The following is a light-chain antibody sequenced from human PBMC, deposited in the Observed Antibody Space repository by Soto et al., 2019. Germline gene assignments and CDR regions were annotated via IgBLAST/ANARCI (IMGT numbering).Light chain of an antibody. V-gene: IGKV1-39*01. J-gene: IGKJ4*01. CDR3: QQSHSTRLT. Sequence: DIQMTQSPSSLSASLGDRVTIRCRASQTIDTHLNWYQQKPGKAPNLLISSASNLQSGVPSRFSGSGSGTDFALTIISLQPEDFATYYCQQSHSTRLTFGGGTKVEIK. CDR1: QTIDTH. CDR2: SAS.